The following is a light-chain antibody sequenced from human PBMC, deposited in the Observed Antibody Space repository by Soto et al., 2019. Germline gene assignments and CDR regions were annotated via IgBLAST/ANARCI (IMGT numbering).Light chain of an antibody. Sequence: EIVLTQSPGTLSLSPGERATLSCRASQSVSSSYLARYQQKPGQAPRLLIYGASSRATGIPDRFSGSGSGTDFTLTISRLEPEDSAVYYCQQYGSSPTWTFGQGTKVDIK. V-gene: IGKV3-20*01. CDR1: QSVSSSY. CDR2: GAS. CDR3: QQYGSSPTWT. J-gene: IGKJ1*01.